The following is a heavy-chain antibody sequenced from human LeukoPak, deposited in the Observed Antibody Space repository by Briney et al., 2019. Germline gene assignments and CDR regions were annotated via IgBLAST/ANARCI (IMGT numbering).Heavy chain of an antibody. CDR3: ARSRYYDYSIDY. CDR2: IRSSSSTI. V-gene: IGHV3-48*02. CDR1: GFSFSSYS. J-gene: IGHJ4*02. D-gene: IGHD3-22*01. Sequence: GGCLRLSCAASGFSFSSYSMNWVRQAPGKGLEWGSYIRSSSSTIYYADSVKGRFTISRDNAENSLYLQMNSLRDEDTAVFYCARSRYYDYSIDYWGQGTLVTVSS.